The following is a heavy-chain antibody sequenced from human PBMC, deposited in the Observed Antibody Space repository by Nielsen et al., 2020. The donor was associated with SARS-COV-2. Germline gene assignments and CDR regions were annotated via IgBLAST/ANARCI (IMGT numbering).Heavy chain of an antibody. Sequence: SLKISCAASGFTFDDYAMHWVRQAPGKGLEWVSGISWNSGSIGYADSVKGRFTISRDNSKNTLYLQMNSLRGDDTAVYYYAKDRAYMGSYWGQGTLVTVSS. CDR1: GFTFDDYA. J-gene: IGHJ4*02. CDR2: ISWNSGSI. V-gene: IGHV3-9*01. D-gene: IGHD1-14*01. CDR3: AKDRAYMGSY.